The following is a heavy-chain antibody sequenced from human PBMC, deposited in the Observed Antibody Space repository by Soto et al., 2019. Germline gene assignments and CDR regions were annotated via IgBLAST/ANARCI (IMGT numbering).Heavy chain of an antibody. CDR2: IYYSGST. D-gene: IGHD1-20*01. CDR3: ARVGGINWFDP. V-gene: IGHV4-31*02. Sequence: SETLSLTCTVSGGSISSGDYYWSWIRQPPGKGLEWIGYIYYSGSTYYNPSLKSRVTISVDTSKNQFSLKLSSVTAADTAVYYCARVGGINWFDPWGQGTLVTVSS. CDR1: GGSISSGDYY. J-gene: IGHJ5*02.